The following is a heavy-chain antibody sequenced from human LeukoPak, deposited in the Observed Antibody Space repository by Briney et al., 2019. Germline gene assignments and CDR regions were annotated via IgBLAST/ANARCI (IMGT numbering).Heavy chain of an antibody. D-gene: IGHD1-26*01. CDR3: ARTSSGSYYGY. Sequence: GGSLRLSCAASGFTFSTYAMSWVRQAPGKGLDWVSGISGSGARTYYADSVKGRFTISRDNSKNTLYLQMNSLRAEDAAVYYCARTSSGSYYGYWGQGTLVTVSS. J-gene: IGHJ4*02. CDR2: ISGSGART. CDR1: GFTFSTYA. V-gene: IGHV3-23*01.